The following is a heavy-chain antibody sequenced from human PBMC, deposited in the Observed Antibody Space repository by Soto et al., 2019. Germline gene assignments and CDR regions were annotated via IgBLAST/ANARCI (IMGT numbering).Heavy chain of an antibody. J-gene: IGHJ6*03. Sequence: SETLSLTCTVSGGSISSGGYYWSWIRQHPGKGLEWIGYIYYSGSTYYNPSLKSRVTISVDTSKNQFSLKLSSVTAADTAVYYCASSRIAVAGSYYYMDVWGKGTTVTVSS. CDR3: ASSRIAVAGSYYYMDV. CDR2: IYYSGST. V-gene: IGHV4-31*03. D-gene: IGHD6-19*01. CDR1: GGSISSGGYY.